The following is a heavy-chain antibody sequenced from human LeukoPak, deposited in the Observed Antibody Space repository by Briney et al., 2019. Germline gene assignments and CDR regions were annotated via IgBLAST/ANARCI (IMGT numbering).Heavy chain of an antibody. D-gene: IGHD6-6*01. CDR2: ISTYNGNS. CDR3: AKDRWRDGSSSFDN. Sequence: GASVKVFCKASGYTFTSYSINWVRRAPGQGLEWMGWISTYNGNSNDAQKLQGRVTMTTDTSTSTAYMELRSLRSDDTAMYYCAKDRWRDGSSSFDNWGQGTLVTVSS. CDR1: GYTFTSYS. J-gene: IGHJ4*02. V-gene: IGHV1-18*01.